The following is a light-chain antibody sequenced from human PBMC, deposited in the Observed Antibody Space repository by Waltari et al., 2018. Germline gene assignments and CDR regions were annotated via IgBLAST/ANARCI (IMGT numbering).Light chain of an antibody. CDR1: QAITND. V-gene: IGKV1-27*01. Sequence: IHLTQSPSFLFASVGNRNPFTCRGSQAITNDLAWYQQKPGKVPNLLIDAASTLQSGVPSRFSGSRSGTDFTLTISSLQPEDVATYYCQKYNSAPRTFGQGTKVEIK. CDR2: AAS. CDR3: QKYNSAPRT. J-gene: IGKJ1*01.